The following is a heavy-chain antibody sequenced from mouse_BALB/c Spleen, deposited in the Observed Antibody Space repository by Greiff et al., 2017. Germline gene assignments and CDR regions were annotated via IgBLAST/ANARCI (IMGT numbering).Heavy chain of an antibody. J-gene: IGHJ3*01. D-gene: IGHD2-1*01. V-gene: IGHV5-6*02. Sequence: DVKLVESGGDLVKPGGSLKLSCAASGFTFSSYGMSWVRQTPDKRLEWVATISSGGSYTYYPDSVKGRFTISRDNAKNTLYLQMSSLKSEDTAMYYCARRVYGTWFAYWGQGTLVTVSA. CDR3: ARRVYGTWFAY. CDR1: GFTFSSYG. CDR2: ISSGGSYT.